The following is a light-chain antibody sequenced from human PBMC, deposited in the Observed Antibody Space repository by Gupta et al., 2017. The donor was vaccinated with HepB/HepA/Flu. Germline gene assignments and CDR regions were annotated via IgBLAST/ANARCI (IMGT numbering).Light chain of an antibody. V-gene: IGKV3-15*01. CDR3: QHYSASLA. CDR1: QSVSSN. J-gene: IGKJ1*01. CDR2: GAS. Sequence: EIVMTQSPATLSVSPGERATLSCRASQSVSSNLARYQQKPGQAPRLLIYGASTSANGIPARFSGSGSETDFTLSSSRPQSEDFAVYYRQHYSASLAFGQGTKVEIK.